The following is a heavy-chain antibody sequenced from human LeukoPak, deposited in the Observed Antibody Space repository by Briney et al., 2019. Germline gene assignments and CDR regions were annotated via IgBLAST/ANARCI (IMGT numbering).Heavy chain of an antibody. CDR3: ARSYTADTAINH. D-gene: IGHD5-18*01. CDR2: IWYDGSNK. Sequence: QPGGSLRLSCAASGFTFSSYGMHWVRQAPGKGLEWVAVIWYDGSNKYYADSVKGRFTISRDNSKNTLYLQMNSLRAEDTAVYYCARSYTADTAINHWGQGTLVTVSS. J-gene: IGHJ5*02. V-gene: IGHV3-33*01. CDR1: GFTFSSYG.